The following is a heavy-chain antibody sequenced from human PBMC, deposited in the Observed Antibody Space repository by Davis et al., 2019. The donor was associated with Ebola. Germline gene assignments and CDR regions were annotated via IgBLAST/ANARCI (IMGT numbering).Heavy chain of an antibody. CDR3: ARDGRGREDDYVWGSYRSDFDY. J-gene: IGHJ4*02. CDR1: GYTFTSYG. CDR2: ISAYNGNT. V-gene: IGHV1-18*01. Sequence: ASVKVSCKASGYTFTSYGISWVRQAPGQGLEWMGWISAYNGNTNYAQKLQGRVTMTTDTSTSTAYMELRSLRSDDTAVYYCARDGRGREDDYVWGSYRSDFDYWGQGTLVTVSS. D-gene: IGHD3-16*02.